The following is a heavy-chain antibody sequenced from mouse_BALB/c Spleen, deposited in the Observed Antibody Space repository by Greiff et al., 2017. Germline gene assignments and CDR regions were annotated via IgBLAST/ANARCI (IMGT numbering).Heavy chain of an antibody. J-gene: IGHJ3*01. V-gene: IGHV6-6*02. Sequence: EVKLVESGGGLVQPGGSMKLSCVASGFTFSSYWMSWVRQSPEKGLEWVAEIRLKSDNYATHYAESVKGKFTISRDDSKSRLYLQMNSLRAEDTGIYYCTRDYYGTPFAYWGQGTLVTVSA. CDR3: TRDYYGTPFAY. CDR1: GFTFSSYW. D-gene: IGHD1-1*01. CDR2: IRLKSDNYAT.